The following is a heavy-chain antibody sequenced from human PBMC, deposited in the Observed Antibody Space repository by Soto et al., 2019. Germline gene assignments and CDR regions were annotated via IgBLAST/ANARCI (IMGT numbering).Heavy chain of an antibody. CDR2: IGTAGDP. V-gene: IGHV3-13*05. Sequence: EVQLVESGGGLVQPGGSLRLSCAASGFTFSSYDMHWVRQATGTGLEWVSAIGTAGDPYYPGSVKGRFTISSENAKNSVYLQMNSLRAGDTAVYYCARGVVAAYGEYYFDYWGQGTLVTVSS. CDR1: GFTFSSYD. J-gene: IGHJ4*02. D-gene: IGHD2-15*01. CDR3: ARGVVAAYGEYYFDY.